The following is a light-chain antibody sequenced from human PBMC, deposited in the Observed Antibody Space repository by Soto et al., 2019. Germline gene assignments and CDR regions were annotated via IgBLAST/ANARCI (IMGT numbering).Light chain of an antibody. CDR2: VAS. CDR1: QSVSSY. V-gene: IGKV3-11*01. Sequence: EIVLTQSPATLSLSPGERVTLSCRASQSVSSYLAWYQQKPGQAPRLLIYVASNRATGIPARFSGSGSGTNFTNPIRSLAPADFADYDCQQRSNWTPIPFGQGTRLEIK. CDR3: QQRSNWTPIP. J-gene: IGKJ5*01.